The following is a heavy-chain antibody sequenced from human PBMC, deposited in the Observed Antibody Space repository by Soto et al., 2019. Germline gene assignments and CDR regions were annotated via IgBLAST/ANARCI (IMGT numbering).Heavy chain of an antibody. CDR1: GFTFSSYA. J-gene: IGHJ6*03. CDR2: ISGSGGST. D-gene: IGHD4-17*01. Sequence: GESLKISCAASGFTFSSYAMSWVRQAPGKGLEWVSAISGSGGSTYYADSVKGRFTISRDNSKNTLYLQMNSLRAEDTAVYYCATPPAANDYGDLPGYYYYYMDVWGKGTTVTVSS. CDR3: ATPPAANDYGDLPGYYYYYMDV. V-gene: IGHV3-23*01.